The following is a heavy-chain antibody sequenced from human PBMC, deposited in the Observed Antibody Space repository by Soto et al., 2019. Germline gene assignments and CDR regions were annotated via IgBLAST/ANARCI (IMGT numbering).Heavy chain of an antibody. CDR1: GYTFTSYG. D-gene: IGHD5-12*01. V-gene: IGHV1-18*01. CDR2: ISAYNGNT. J-gene: IGHJ4*02. CDR3: VRDPPIGSTFSGYDGIEY. Sequence: ASVKVSCKASGYTFTSYGISWVRQAPGQGLEWMGWISAYNGNTNYAQKLQGRVTMTTDTSTSTAYMELRSLRSEDTAVYYCVRDPPIGSTFSGYDGIEYWGQGTLVPVSS.